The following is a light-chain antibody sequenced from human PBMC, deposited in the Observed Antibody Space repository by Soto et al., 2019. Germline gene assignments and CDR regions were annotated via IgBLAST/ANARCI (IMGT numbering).Light chain of an antibody. J-gene: IGLJ1*01. CDR3: QSYDDSLSVHYV. CDR1: SSNIGSTYD. V-gene: IGLV1-40*01. CDR2: GNT. Sequence: QSVLTQPPSVSGAPGQRVTISFTGSSSNIGSTYDVQWYQQLPGTAPKLLVHGNTDRPSRVPDRFSGSKSGTSASLAITGLQADDEADYYCQSYDDSLSVHYVFGTGTKLTVL.